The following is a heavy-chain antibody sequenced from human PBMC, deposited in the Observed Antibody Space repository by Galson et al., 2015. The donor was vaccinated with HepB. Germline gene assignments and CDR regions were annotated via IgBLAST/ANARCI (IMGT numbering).Heavy chain of an antibody. D-gene: IGHD6-19*01. V-gene: IGHV3-7*01. J-gene: IGHJ4*02. CDR1: GFTFSSYW. Sequence: SLRLSCAASGFTFSSYWMSWVRQAPGKRLEWVANIKQDGSEKYYVDSVKGRFTISRDNAKNSLYLQMNSLRAEDTAVYYCARDRHSSGVLWTFDYWGQGTLVTVSS. CDR2: IKQDGSEK. CDR3: ARDRHSSGVLWTFDY.